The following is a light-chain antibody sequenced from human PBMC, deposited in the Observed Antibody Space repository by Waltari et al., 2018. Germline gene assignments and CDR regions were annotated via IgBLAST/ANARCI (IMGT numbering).Light chain of an antibody. CDR1: SSNIGNNY. CDR2: ENK. J-gene: IGLJ2*01. CDR3: GTWDSSLSPHVV. Sequence: QSVLTQPPSVSAAPGQKVTISCSGSSSNIGNNYVSWYQQLPGTAPKLLIYENKKRPSGIPDRFSGSKAGTSATLGITGLQTGDEADYYYGTWDSSLSPHVVFGGGTKLTVL. V-gene: IGLV1-51*02.